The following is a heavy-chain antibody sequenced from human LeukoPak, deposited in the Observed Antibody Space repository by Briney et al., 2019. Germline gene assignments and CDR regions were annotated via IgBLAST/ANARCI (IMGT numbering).Heavy chain of an antibody. J-gene: IGHJ4*02. Sequence: GGSLRLSCAASGFTFSSYGMHWVRQAPGKGLEWVAVISYDGSNKYYADSVKGRFTISRDNSKNTLYLQMNSLRAEDTAVYYCARGLTGTTPPHDQSGVQFDYWGQGTLVTVSS. V-gene: IGHV3-30*03. CDR1: GFTFSSYG. D-gene: IGHD1-20*01. CDR2: ISYDGSNK. CDR3: ARGLTGTTPPHDQSGVQFDY.